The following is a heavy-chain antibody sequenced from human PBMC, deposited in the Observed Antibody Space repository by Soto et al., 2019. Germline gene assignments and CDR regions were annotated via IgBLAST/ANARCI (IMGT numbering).Heavy chain of an antibody. D-gene: IGHD2-15*01. J-gene: IGHJ3*02. Sequence: PGGSLRLSCTASGFIVSNTYVNWVRQAPGKGLEWVSVISNRGDTHYADSVRGRFSLSRDISDNTLHLQLNNLRVEDTAVYYCARGPRYCGGGSCSITGDAYDIWGQGAMVTVSS. V-gene: IGHV3-66*01. CDR3: ARGPRYCGGGSCSITGDAYDI. CDR2: ISNRGDT. CDR1: GFIVSNTY.